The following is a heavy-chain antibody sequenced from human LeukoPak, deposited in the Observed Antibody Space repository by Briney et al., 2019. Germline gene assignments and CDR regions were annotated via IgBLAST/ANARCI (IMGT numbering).Heavy chain of an antibody. CDR1: GFTFSSYA. J-gene: IGHJ4*02. CDR2: ISYDGSNK. Sequence: GRSLRLSCAASGFTFSSYAMHWVRQAPGKGLEWVAVISYDGSNKYYADSVKGRFTISRDNAKNTLFLDMHSLRPGDSAVYYCARSAVRGVACDYWGQGTLLTVSS. V-gene: IGHV3-30-3*01. D-gene: IGHD3-10*01. CDR3: ARSAVRGVACDY.